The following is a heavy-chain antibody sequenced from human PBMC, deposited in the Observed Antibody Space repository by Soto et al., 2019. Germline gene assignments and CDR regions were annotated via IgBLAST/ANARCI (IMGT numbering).Heavy chain of an antibody. CDR2: ISGSGGST. Sequence: GGSLRLSCAASGFTFSSYAMSWVRQAPGKGLEWVSAISGSGGSTYCADSVKGRFTISRDNSKNTLYLQMNSLRAEDTAVYYCAKDYSGSYYNYFDYWGQGTLVTVSS. CDR3: AKDYSGSYYNYFDY. D-gene: IGHD1-26*01. J-gene: IGHJ4*02. CDR1: GFTFSSYA. V-gene: IGHV3-23*01.